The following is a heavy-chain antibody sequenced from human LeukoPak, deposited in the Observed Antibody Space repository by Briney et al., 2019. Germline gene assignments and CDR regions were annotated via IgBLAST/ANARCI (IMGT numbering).Heavy chain of an antibody. V-gene: IGHV3-23*01. D-gene: IGHD5-12*01. CDR2: ISGSGGST. Sequence: PGESLRLSCAASGFTFSSYAMSWVRQAPGKGLEWVSAISGSGGSTFYAVSVKGRFTISRDNSTNTLYLQMNSLRAEGTAVYYCATKLGSGYDYVYWGQGTLVTVSS. CDR3: ATKLGSGYDYVY. CDR1: GFTFSSYA. J-gene: IGHJ4*02.